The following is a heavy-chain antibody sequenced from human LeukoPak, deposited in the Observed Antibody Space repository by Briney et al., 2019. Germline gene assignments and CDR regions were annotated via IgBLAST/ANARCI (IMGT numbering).Heavy chain of an antibody. CDR3: ARDHSGSYYLNYFDY. Sequence: PVASVKVSCKASGYTFTSYGISWVRQAPGQGIEWMGWISAYNGNTNYAQKFKGRVTMTTDTSTSTAYMELRSLRSDDTAVYYCARDHSGSYYLNYFDYWGQGTLVTVSS. J-gene: IGHJ4*02. V-gene: IGHV1-18*01. CDR1: GYTFTSYG. CDR2: ISAYNGNT. D-gene: IGHD1-26*01.